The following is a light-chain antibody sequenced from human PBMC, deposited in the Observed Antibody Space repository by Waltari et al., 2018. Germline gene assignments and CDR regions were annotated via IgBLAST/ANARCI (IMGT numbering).Light chain of an antibody. CDR2: GAS. J-gene: IGKJ1*01. CDR1: QSVSSSY. V-gene: IGKV3-20*01. Sequence: EIVLTQSPGTLSLSPGERATLSCRASQSVSSSYLAWYQQKPGQAPRLLIYGASSRATGIPDRVSGSWSETDFTLTISRLEPEDLAVYYCQQYGTSPPWTFGQVTKVEIK. CDR3: QQYGTSPPWT.